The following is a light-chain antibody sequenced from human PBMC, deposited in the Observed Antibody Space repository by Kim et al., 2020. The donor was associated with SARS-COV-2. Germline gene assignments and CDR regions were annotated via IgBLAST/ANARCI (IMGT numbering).Light chain of an antibody. Sequence: DIQLTQSPSTLSASVGDRITITCRASQDIHKWLAWFQQKPGKAPKLLISEASSLKSGVPSRFSGSGFGTHFTLTISSLQPDDCATYYCQQYVSPSRTFGQGPKLEI. J-gene: IGKJ2*01. CDR3: QQYVSPSRT. V-gene: IGKV1-5*01. CDR2: EAS. CDR1: QDIHKW.